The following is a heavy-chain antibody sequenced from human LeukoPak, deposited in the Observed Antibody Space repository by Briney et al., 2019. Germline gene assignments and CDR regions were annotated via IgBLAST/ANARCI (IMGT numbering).Heavy chain of an antibody. V-gene: IGHV1-69*13. D-gene: IGHD3-22*01. CDR2: IIPIFGTA. CDR3: ARGPFSRSMIVVGPNFDY. J-gene: IGHJ4*02. CDR1: GGTFISYA. Sequence: GASVKVSCKASGGTFISYAISWVRQAPGQGLEWMGGIIPIFGTANYAQKFQGRVTITADESTSTAYMELSSLRSEDTAVYYCARGPFSRSMIVVGPNFDYWGQGTLVTVSS.